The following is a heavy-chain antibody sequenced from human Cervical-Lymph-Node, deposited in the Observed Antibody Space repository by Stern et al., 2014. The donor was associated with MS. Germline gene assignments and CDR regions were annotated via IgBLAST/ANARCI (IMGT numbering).Heavy chain of an antibody. V-gene: IGHV4-4*07. CDR2: VYTSGST. CDR3: ARGTVTTDLFDY. Sequence: MQLVESGPGLVKPSETLSLTCTVSGGSISSYYWSWIRQPAGKGLEWIGRVYTSGSTHYNPSLKSRVTMSVDPSNNPFSLKLSSVTAADTAVYYCARGTVTTDLFDYWGQGTLVTVSS. D-gene: IGHD4-17*01. CDR1: GGSISSYY. J-gene: IGHJ4*02.